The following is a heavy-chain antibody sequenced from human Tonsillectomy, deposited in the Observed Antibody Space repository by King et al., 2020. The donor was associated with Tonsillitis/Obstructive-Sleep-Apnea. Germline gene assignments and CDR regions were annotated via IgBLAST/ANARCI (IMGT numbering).Heavy chain of an antibody. V-gene: IGHV3-64D*06. Sequence: VQLVESGGGLVQPGGSLRLSCSASGFTFSRYDIHWVRQAPGKGLDHVSAVSSNGFSAYYADSVKGRFTISRDNSKNTVYLQMSSLRAEDTAVYYCVKEGWEATYFDYWGQGTLVTVSS. CDR1: GFTFSRYD. J-gene: IGHJ4*02. CDR3: VKEGWEATYFDY. D-gene: IGHD1-26*01. CDR2: VSSNGFSA.